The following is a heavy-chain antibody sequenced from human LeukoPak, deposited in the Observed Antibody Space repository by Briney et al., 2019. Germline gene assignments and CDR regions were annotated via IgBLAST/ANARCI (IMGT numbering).Heavy chain of an antibody. CDR1: GGSFSGYY. CDR2: INHSGST. CDR3: ARGRAFGGVITR. Sequence: PSETLSVTCAVYGGSFSGYYWSWIRQPPGKGLEWIGEINHSGSTNYNPSLKSRVTISVDTSKNQFSLKLSSVTAADTAVYYCARGRAFGGVITRWGQGTLVTVSS. J-gene: IGHJ4*02. V-gene: IGHV4-34*01. D-gene: IGHD3-16*01.